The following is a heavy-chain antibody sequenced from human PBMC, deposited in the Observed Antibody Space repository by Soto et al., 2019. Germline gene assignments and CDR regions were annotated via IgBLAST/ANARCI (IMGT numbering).Heavy chain of an antibody. CDR1: GGSISSGDYY. D-gene: IGHD6-6*01. J-gene: IGHJ5*02. CDR2: LYYSGST. CDR3: ARERPDGARLDP. V-gene: IGHV4-30-4*01. Sequence: QVQLQESGPGLVKPSQTLSLTCTVSGGSISSGDYYWSWIRQPPGKGLEWIGYLYYSGSTYYNPALQRRVTLSVATSKNQSSRTLSSVTAADTAVYYCARERPDGARLDPWGQGTLVTVSS.